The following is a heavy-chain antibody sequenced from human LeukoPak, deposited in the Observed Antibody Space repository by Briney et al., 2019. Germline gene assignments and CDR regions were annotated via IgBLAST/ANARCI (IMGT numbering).Heavy chain of an antibody. V-gene: IGHV4-39*07. Sequence: PSETLSLTCTVSGGSISSGTYDRAWIRQAPGRGLEWIGTIYHSGSTYYNPSLKTRVTISVDTSKNQFSLNLTSLTAADTAVYYCARDRKYYYHMDVWGKGTTVTVSS. CDR2: IYHSGST. J-gene: IGHJ6*03. CDR3: ARDRKYYYHMDV. CDR1: GGSISSGTYD.